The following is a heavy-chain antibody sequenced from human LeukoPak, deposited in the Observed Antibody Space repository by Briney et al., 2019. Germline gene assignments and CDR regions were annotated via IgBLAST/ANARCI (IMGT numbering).Heavy chain of an antibody. CDR1: GDSVSSNSAA. D-gene: IGHD6-19*01. J-gene: IGHJ6*02. V-gene: IGHV6-1*01. Sequence: SQTLSLTCAISGDSVSSNSAAWNWIRQSPSSGLEWLGRTYYRSKWYNDYAVSVKSRITIKPDTSKNQFSLQLNSVTPEDTAVYYWAGSSGWYYGMDVWGQGTTVTVSS. CDR2: TYYRSKWYN. CDR3: AGSSGWYYGMDV.